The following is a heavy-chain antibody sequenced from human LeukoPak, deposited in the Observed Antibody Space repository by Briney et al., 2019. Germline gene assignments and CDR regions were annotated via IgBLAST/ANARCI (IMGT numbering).Heavy chain of an antibody. Sequence: SETLSLTCTVSGGSISSYYWSWIRQPPGKGLEWIGYIYYSGSTYYNPSLKSRVTISVDTSKNQFSLKLSSVTAADTAVYYCARGARLWFGELLSVAFDIWGQGTMVTVSS. V-gene: IGHV4-59*12. J-gene: IGHJ3*02. D-gene: IGHD3-10*01. CDR3: ARGARLWFGELLSVAFDI. CDR1: GGSISSYY. CDR2: IYYSGST.